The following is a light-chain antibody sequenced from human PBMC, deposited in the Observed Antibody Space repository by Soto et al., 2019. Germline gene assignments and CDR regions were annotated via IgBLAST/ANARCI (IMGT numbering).Light chain of an antibody. CDR2: DVS. CDR1: SSDVGGYNY. V-gene: IGLV2-14*01. CDR3: SSYTSSSTVL. J-gene: IGLJ2*01. Sequence: QSALTQPASVSGSPGQSITISCTGTSSDVGGYNYVSWYQQHPGKAPKLMIYDVSNRPSGVSNRFSGSKSGNTASLTISGLQAEDEADYYCSSYTSSSTVLFGGGTTLTVL.